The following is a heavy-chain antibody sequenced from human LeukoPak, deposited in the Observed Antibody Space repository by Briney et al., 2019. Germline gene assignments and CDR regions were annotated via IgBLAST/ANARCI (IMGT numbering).Heavy chain of an antibody. V-gene: IGHV3-23*01. Sequence: GGSLRLSCASSGFTFSSYYMSWVRQAPGKGLEWVSAISGSGGSTYYADSVKGRFTISRDNSKNTLYLQMNSLRAEDTAVYYCAKDQLITMRVVVIPYFDYWGQGTLVTVSS. CDR3: AKDQLITMRVVVIPYFDY. D-gene: IGHD3-22*01. J-gene: IGHJ4*02. CDR1: GFTFSSYY. CDR2: ISGSGGST.